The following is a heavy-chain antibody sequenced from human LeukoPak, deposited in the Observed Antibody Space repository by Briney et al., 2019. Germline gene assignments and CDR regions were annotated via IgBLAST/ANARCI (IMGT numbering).Heavy chain of an antibody. J-gene: IGHJ3*02. V-gene: IGHV4-59*08. D-gene: IGHD2-21*01. CDR1: GGSISDYY. CDR2: IYSSGTT. Sequence: SETLSLTCSVSGGSISDYYWSWIRQPPGKGLEWIGYIYSSGTTNSNPSLKNRVTVSMDTSKNQFSLKLTSVTAADTAVYYCACRARWEMFVVGGSNQHNAFDIWGQGTMVTVSS. CDR3: ACRARWEMFVVGGSNQHNAFDI.